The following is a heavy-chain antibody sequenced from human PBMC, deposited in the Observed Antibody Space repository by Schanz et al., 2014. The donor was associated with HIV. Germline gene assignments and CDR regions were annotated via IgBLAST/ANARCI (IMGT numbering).Heavy chain of an antibody. V-gene: IGHV3-7*03. D-gene: IGHD3-16*01. CDR2: IKQDGSEK. Sequence: VQLVESGGGVVQPGRSLSLSCAASGFSFSAYAMHWVRQAPGKGLEWVANIKQDGSEKYYVDSVKGRFTISRDNSKNTLYLQMNSLRAEDTAVYYCTRRDAYNYGLWGQGTLVTVSS. CDR3: TRRDAYNYGL. J-gene: IGHJ4*02. CDR1: GFSFSAYA.